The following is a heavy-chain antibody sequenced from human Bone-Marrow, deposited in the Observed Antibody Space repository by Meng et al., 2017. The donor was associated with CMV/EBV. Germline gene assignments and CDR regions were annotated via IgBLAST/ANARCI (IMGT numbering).Heavy chain of an antibody. V-gene: IGHV3-7*01. Sequence: GGSLRLSCAASGFTFSSYWMSWVRQAPGKGLEWVANIKQDGSEKYYVDSVKGRFTISRDNAKNSLYLQMNSLRAEDTAVYYCARASYCSSTSCSLGYWGQGTLVTVSS. CDR1: GFTFSSYW. D-gene: IGHD2-2*01. CDR2: IKQDGSEK. J-gene: IGHJ4*02. CDR3: ARASYCSSTSCSLGY.